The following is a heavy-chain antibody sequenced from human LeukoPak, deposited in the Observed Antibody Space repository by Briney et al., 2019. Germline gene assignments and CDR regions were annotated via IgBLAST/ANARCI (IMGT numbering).Heavy chain of an antibody. V-gene: IGHV4-59*08. CDR2: IYYSGST. Sequence: SETLSLTCTVSGGSISSYYWSWIRQPPGKGLEWIGYIYYSGSTNYNPSLKSRVTISVDTSKNQFSLKLSSVTAADTAVYYCAPRLGDGDYDWGQGTLVTVSS. CDR3: APRLGDGDYD. J-gene: IGHJ4*02. D-gene: IGHD4-17*01. CDR1: GGSISSYY.